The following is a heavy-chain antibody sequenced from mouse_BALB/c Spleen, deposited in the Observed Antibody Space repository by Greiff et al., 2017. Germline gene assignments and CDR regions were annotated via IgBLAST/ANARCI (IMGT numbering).Heavy chain of an antibody. J-gene: IGHJ2*01. V-gene: IGHV5-17*02. CDR1: GFTFSSFG. CDR2: ISSGSSTI. Sequence: DVKLVESGGGLVQPGGSRKLSCAASGFTFSSFGMHWVRQAPEKGLEWVAYISSGSSTIYYADTVKGRFTISRDNPKNTLFLQMTSLRSEDTAMYYCARSGYGSSSFDYWGQGTTLTVSS. D-gene: IGHD1-1*01. CDR3: ARSGYGSSSFDY.